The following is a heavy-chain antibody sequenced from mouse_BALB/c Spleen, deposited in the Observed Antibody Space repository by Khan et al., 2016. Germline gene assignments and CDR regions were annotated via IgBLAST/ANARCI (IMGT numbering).Heavy chain of an antibody. D-gene: IGHD2-3*01. CDR1: GYTFTNYG. J-gene: IGHJ4*01. V-gene: IGHV9-3-1*01. Sequence: QIQLVQSGPELKKPGETVKISCKASGYTFTNYGMNWVKQAPGKGLKWMGWINTYTGEPTYADDFKGRFAFSLETSASTAYLQINNLKNEDTATYFCASIYDGYYVVLYYAMDYWGQGTSVTVSS. CDR3: ASIYDGYYVVLYYAMDY. CDR2: INTYTGEP.